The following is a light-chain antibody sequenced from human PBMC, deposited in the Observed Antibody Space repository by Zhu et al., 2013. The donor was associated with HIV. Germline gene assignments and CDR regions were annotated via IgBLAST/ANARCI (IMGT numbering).Light chain of an antibody. J-gene: IGKJ2*01. CDR2: AAS. V-gene: IGKV1-39*01. CDR3: QQSYDTLPYT. CDR1: RSISTY. Sequence: DIQMAQSPSSLSASVGDRVTITCRASRSISTYVNWYQQKPGRAPSLLIYAASSLQSGVPSRFSGSGSGTDFTLTISSLQLEDFAIYYCQQSYDTLPYTFGQGTKLEIK.